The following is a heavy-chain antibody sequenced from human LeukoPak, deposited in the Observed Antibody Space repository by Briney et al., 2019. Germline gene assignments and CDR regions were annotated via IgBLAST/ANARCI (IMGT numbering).Heavy chain of an antibody. J-gene: IGHJ1*01. D-gene: IGHD7-27*01. CDR1: GFTFSTYA. V-gene: IGHV3-23*01. CDR3: ASHRLGPSGDLHH. CDR2: ASANGDNT. Sequence: GGSLRLSCAASGFTFSTYAMSWVRRAPGKGLEWVSAASANGDNTYYADSVEGRFTISRDNSRNTLYLHMSSLRAEDTAVYFCASHRLGPSGDLHHWGQGTLVTVPS.